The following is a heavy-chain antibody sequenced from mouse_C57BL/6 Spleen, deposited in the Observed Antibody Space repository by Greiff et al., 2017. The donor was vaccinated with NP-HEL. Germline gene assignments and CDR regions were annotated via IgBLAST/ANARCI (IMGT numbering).Heavy chain of an antibody. V-gene: IGHV1-19*01. CDR1: GYTFTDYY. CDR3: ARYGYGSSYTDYFDY. J-gene: IGHJ2*01. D-gene: IGHD1-1*01. CDR2: INPYNGGT. Sequence: EVQLQQSGPVLVKPGASVKMSCKASGYTFTDYYMNWVKQSHGKSLEWIGVINPYNGGTSYNQKFKGKATLTVDKSSSTAYMALNSLTSEDSAVYYCARYGYGSSYTDYFDYWGQGTTLTVSS.